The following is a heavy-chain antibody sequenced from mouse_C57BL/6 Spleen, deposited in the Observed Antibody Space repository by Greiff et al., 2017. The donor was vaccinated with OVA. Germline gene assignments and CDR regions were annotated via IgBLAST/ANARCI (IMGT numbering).Heavy chain of an antibody. CDR3: ARSSYYAMDY. V-gene: IGHV1-72*01. J-gene: IGHJ4*01. CDR1: GYTFTSYW. CDR2: IDPNSGGT. Sequence: QVQLQQPGAELVKPGASVKLSCKASGYTFTSYWMHWVKQRPGRGLEWIGGIDPNSGGTKYNEKFKSKATLTVDKPSSTAYMQLSSLTSEDSAVYYCARSSYYAMDYWGQGTSVTVSS.